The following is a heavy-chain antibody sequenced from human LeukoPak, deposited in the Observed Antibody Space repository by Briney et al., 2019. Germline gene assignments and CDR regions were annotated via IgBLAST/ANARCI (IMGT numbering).Heavy chain of an antibody. Sequence: PGGSLRLSVTASGFTFKSYAVTWVRQAPGKGLQWVSSISGSGDGSSFADSVQGRFSMSRDNSKNTLFLHMKSLRAEDTAMYFCGRDPNGDYVGAFEFWGPGTLVTVSS. CDR3: GRDPNGDYVGAFEF. CDR1: GFTFKSYA. D-gene: IGHD4-17*01. CDR2: ISGSGDGS. J-gene: IGHJ3*01. V-gene: IGHV3-23*01.